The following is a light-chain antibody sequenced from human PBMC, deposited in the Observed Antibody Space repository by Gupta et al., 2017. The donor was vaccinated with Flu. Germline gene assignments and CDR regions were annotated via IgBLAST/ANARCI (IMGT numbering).Light chain of an antibody. Sequence: QSVLTQPPSASGTPGQTVTLSCSGGVFNIGNNYVSWYLQLPGTAPKVLIYRGNQRPSGVPDRFSASKSGNSASLTISGLRPDDESDYYCAAWDNNLNGYVFGTGTKVTVL. CDR3: AAWDNNLNGYV. J-gene: IGLJ1*01. CDR1: VFNIGNNY. CDR2: RGN. V-gene: IGLV1-47*01.